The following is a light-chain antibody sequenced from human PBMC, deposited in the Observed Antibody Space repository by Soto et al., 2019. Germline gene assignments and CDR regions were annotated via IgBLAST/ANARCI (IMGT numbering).Light chain of an antibody. V-gene: IGKV1-6*01. J-gene: IGKJ4*01. CDR2: GAS. CDR3: VQDYNYPLT. Sequence: AIQMTQSPSSLSASVGDRVTITCRASQGIRNDLGWYQQKPGQAPKLLIYGASALQSGVPSRFSGSGSGTDFTLTISSLQPEDFATYFCVQDYNYPLTFGGGTKVDVK. CDR1: QGIRND.